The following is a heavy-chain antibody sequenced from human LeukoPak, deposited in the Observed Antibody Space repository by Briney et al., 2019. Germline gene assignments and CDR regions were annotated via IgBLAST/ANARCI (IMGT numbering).Heavy chain of an antibody. D-gene: IGHD1-26*01. Sequence: PGGSLRLSCAASGFTFSNYEMDWVRQAPGKGLEWVSYISDSGSSIYNADSVKGRFTISRDNAKNSLYLQMNSLRAEDTAVYYCASVTIVGPTADYWGQGTLVTVSS. CDR1: GFTFSNYE. CDR2: ISDSGSSI. CDR3: ASVTIVGPTADY. V-gene: IGHV3-48*03. J-gene: IGHJ4*02.